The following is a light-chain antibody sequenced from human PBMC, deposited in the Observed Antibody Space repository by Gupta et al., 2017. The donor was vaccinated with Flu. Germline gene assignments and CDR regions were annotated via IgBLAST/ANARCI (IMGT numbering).Light chain of an antibody. Sequence: QSVLTQPPSVSGAPGQRVTISCTGSSSNIGAGFDVNWYQQLPGTAPKLLFYGNSNRPSGVSDRFSGSKSGTSASLAITGLQAEDEADFYCQSYDSSLSGSDVVFGGGTKLTVL. CDR1: SSNIGAGFD. CDR3: QSYDSSLSGSDVV. CDR2: GNS. V-gene: IGLV1-40*01. J-gene: IGLJ2*01.